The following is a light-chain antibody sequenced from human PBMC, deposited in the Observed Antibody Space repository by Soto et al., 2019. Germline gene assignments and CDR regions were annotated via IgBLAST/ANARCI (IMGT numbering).Light chain of an antibody. Sequence: EIVLTQSPATLSLSPGERATLSCRASQSVSSYLAWYQHKPGQAPRLLIYDASNRATGAPARFSGSGFGTDFTLTISSLEPEDFAVHHCQQHTNWPPGSTFGQGTRLEIK. CDR1: QSVSSY. J-gene: IGKJ5*01. V-gene: IGKV3-11*01. CDR3: QQHTNWPPGST. CDR2: DAS.